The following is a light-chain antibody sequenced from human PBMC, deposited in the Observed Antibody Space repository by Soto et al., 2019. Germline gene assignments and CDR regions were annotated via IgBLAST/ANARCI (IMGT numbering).Light chain of an antibody. J-gene: IGKJ5*01. V-gene: IGKV1-9*01. Sequence: IQLTQSPSSLSASIGNRVTITCRASQGISSFLAWYQQKPGKAPKLMIYAASTLQSAIPSRFSGSGSGTDFTLTISSLQPEDFATYYCQQLNIDSYPITFGQGTRLEIK. CDR3: QQLNIDSYPIT. CDR1: QGISSF. CDR2: AAS.